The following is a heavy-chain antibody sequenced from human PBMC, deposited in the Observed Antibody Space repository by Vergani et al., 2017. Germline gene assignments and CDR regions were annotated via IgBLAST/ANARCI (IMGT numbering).Heavy chain of an antibody. CDR1: GGTFSSYT. D-gene: IGHD5-12*01. CDR3: AREGGSRRFDP. Sequence: QVQLVQSGAEVKKPGSSVKVSCKASGGTFSSYTISWVRQAPGQGREWMGRIIPILGIANYAQKFQGRVTITADKSTSTAYMELSSLRSEDTAVYYCAREGGSRRFDPWGQGTLVTVSS. V-gene: IGHV1-69*08. CDR2: IIPILGIA. J-gene: IGHJ5*02.